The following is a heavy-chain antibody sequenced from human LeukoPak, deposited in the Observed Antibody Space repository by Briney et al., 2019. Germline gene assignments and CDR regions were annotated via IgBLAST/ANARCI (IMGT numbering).Heavy chain of an antibody. J-gene: IGHJ4*02. CDR1: GYFHSSGYY. D-gene: IGHD5-18*01. Sequence: SETLALLCAVSGYFHSSGYYLGWIRQPPGNGLEWIGSIYHRWSTLCKPFPKRRVTISVDTSKRQFSLKLSSVTAADTAVYYCARNWIQLWLQAPDDYWGQGTLVTVSS. V-gene: IGHV4-38-2*01. CDR3: ARNWIQLWLQAPDDY. CDR2: IYHRWST.